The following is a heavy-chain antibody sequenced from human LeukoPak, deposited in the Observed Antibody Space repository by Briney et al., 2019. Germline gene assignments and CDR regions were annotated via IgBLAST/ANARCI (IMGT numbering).Heavy chain of an antibody. D-gene: IGHD3-22*01. CDR1: GFTFSSYA. CDR2: ISSSSSYI. V-gene: IGHV3-21*01. CDR3: AKNYYDSSGLFDY. J-gene: IGHJ4*02. Sequence: GGSLRLSCAASGFTFSSYAMSWVRQAPGKGLEWVSSISSSSSYIYYADSVKGRFTISRDNAKNSLHLQMNSLRAEDTAVYYCAKNYYDSSGLFDYWGQGTLVIVSS.